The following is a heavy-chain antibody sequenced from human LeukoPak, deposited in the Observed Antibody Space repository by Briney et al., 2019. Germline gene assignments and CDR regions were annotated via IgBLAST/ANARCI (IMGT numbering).Heavy chain of an antibody. V-gene: IGHV3-21*04. CDR3: ARGDLRYFDWLPSIYYFDY. D-gene: IGHD3-9*01. Sequence: PGGSLRLSCAASGFTFSSYSMNWVRQAPGKGLEWVSSISSSSSYIHYADSVKGRFTISRDNAKNSLYLQMNSLRAEDTALYHCARGDLRYFDWLPSIYYFDYWGQGTLVTVSS. CDR2: ISSSSSYI. J-gene: IGHJ4*02. CDR1: GFTFSSYS.